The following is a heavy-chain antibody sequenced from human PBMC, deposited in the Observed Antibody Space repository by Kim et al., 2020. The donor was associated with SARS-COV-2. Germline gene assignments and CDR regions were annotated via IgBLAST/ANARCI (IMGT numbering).Heavy chain of an antibody. CDR1: GGSISSGSYY. V-gene: IGHV4-61*02. CDR3: ARDKGIMGMDV. D-gene: IGHD3-16*01. J-gene: IGHJ6*02. CDR2: IYISGST. Sequence: SETLSLTCTVSGGSISSGSYYWSWIRQPAGKGLEWIGRIYISGSTNYNPSLNSRVTISVDTSKNQFSLKLSSVTAADTAIYYCARDKGIMGMDVWGQGTTVTVSS.